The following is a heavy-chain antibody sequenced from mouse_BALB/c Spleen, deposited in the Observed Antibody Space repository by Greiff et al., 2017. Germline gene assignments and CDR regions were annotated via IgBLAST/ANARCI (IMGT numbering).Heavy chain of an antibody. Sequence: VQLQQSGAELVKPGASVKLSCTASGFNIKDTYMHWVKQRPEQGLEWIGRIDPANGNTKYDPKFQGKATITADTSSNTAYLQLSSLTAEDTAVYYCARSYGYGGFAYWGQGTMVTVSA. CDR1: GFNIKDTY. V-gene: IGHV14-3*02. J-gene: IGHJ3*01. CDR3: ARSYGYGGFAY. CDR2: IDPANGNT. D-gene: IGHD2-2*01.